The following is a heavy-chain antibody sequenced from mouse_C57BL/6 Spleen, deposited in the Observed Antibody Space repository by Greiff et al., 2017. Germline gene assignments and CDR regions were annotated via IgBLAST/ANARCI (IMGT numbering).Heavy chain of an antibody. CDR2: INPNNGGT. Sequence: VQLKQSGPELVKPGASVKIPCKASGYTFTDYNMAWVKQSHGKSLEWIGDINPNNGGTIYNQKFKGKATLTVDKSSSTAYMELSSLTSEDTAVYYWERSGDVDYSYCALDDWGQGTTVTVSS. D-gene: IGHD2-13*01. J-gene: IGHJ4*01. V-gene: IGHV1-18*01. CDR1: GYTFTDYN. CDR3: ERSGDVDYSYCALDD.